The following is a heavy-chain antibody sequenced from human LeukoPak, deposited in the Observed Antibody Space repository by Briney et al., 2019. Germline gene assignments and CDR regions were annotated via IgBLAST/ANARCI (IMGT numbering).Heavy chain of an antibody. CDR1: GFTFSSYA. Sequence: GGSLRLSCAASGFTFSSYAMSWVRQAPDKGLEWVAVVSYDGSNKYYADSVKGRFTISRDNSKNTVYLQMSSLRAEDTAVYYCANRRDGYKYLDDWGRGTLVTVSS. J-gene: IGHJ4*02. CDR3: ANRRDGYKYLDD. CDR2: VSYDGSNK. D-gene: IGHD5-24*01. V-gene: IGHV3-30*18.